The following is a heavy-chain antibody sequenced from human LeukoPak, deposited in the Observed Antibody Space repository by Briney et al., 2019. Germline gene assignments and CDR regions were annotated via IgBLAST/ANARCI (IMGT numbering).Heavy chain of an antibody. J-gene: IGHJ2*01. CDR2: TYSDGYT. Sequence: PGGSLRLSCAAPGVNVKNNYMSWVRQAPGEGPEWVSVTYSDGYTSFADSVAGRFTFSRDTSRNTMFLQMHSLRVEDSAVYYCVWGRKWYFDLWGRGSLVTVS. CDR3: VWGRKWYFDL. CDR1: GVNVKNNY. V-gene: IGHV3-53*01. D-gene: IGHD3-16*01.